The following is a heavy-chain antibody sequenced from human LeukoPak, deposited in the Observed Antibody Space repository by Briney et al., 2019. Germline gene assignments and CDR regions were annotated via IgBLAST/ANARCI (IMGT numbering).Heavy chain of an antibody. J-gene: IGHJ4*02. Sequence: PSQTLSLTCSVSGDSISSGDYYWSSIRQPPGKGMEWIAYIYYRGSTYYNPSLRRRLSISLDTSKNQSSLKLNSVTAADTAVYYCARGQWYPDYWGQGTLVTVSP. CDR2: IYYRGST. V-gene: IGHV4-30-4*01. CDR1: GDSISSGDYY. CDR3: ARGQWYPDY. D-gene: IGHD2-2*01.